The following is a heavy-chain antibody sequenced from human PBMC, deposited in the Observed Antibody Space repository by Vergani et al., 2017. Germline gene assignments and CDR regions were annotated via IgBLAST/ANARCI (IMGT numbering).Heavy chain of an antibody. Sequence: EVQLVESGGGLVRPGRSLRLSCSASGFNFDDYAMHWVRQAPGKGLEWVSGINWNSGNIAYADSVKGRFIISRDSAKKSLYLQLSSLRVQDTALYYCAKDRGHXGTFMSYYYGLDVWGQGTTVTVSS. CDR3: AKDRGHXGTFMSYYYGLDV. V-gene: IGHV3-9*01. J-gene: IGHJ6*02. CDR2: INWNSGNI. D-gene: IGHD2/OR15-2a*01. CDR1: GFNFDDYA.